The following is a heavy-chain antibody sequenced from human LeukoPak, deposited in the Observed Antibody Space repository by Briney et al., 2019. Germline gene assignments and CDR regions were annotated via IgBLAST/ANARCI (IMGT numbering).Heavy chain of an antibody. CDR2: FYKGDST. V-gene: IGHV3-53*01. Sequence: PGGSLRLSCAASGFSVSNSYMYWVRQAPGKGLEWVSFFYKGDSTYYAESVRGRFTISRDNSKNTLYLLMNSLIPEDTAVYYCARVLSKWELSLYYWGQGTLVTVSS. CDR1: GFSVSNSY. J-gene: IGHJ4*02. CDR3: ARVLSKWELSLYY. D-gene: IGHD3-16*02.